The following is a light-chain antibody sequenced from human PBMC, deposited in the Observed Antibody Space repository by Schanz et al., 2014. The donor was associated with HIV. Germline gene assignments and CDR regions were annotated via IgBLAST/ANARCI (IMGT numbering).Light chain of an antibody. CDR3: QQCVTYPYT. CDR1: QSIDNY. J-gene: IGKJ2*01. V-gene: IGKV1-39*01. CDR2: AAS. Sequence: DIQMTQSPSSLSASVGDRVTITCRTSQSIDNYLNWYQQKPGKAPKLLIYAASSLQSGVPSRFSGSGSGTDFTLTITSLQPDDFATYYCQQCVTYPYTFGQGTKLDIK.